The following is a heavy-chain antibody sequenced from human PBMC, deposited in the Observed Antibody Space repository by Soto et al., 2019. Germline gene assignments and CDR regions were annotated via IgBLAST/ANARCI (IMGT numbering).Heavy chain of an antibody. CDR2: IYPGDSAT. Sequence: VQLVQSGAEVKKPGESLQISCQGSGYSFTSYWIGWVRQMPGQGLEWMGIIYPGDSATRYSPSFQGQDTLSADKSISTAYLQWSSLKASDTAMYYCARPTSSSSLYFDYWGQGTLVTVSS. CDR3: ARPTSSSSLYFDY. D-gene: IGHD6-6*01. CDR1: GYSFTSYW. J-gene: IGHJ4*02. V-gene: IGHV5-51*03.